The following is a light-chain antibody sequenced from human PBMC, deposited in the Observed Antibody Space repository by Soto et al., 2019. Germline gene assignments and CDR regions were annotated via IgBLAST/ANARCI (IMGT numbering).Light chain of an antibody. Sequence: QSALTQPPSASGSPGQSVTVACTGTSSDVGGYNYVSWYQQYPGKAPKLIIYEVSKRPSGVPDRFSGSKSGNTASLTVSGLQAEDEAEYYCSSSADSKHLLFGGGTKLTVL. CDR1: SSDVGGYNY. CDR2: EVS. V-gene: IGLV2-8*01. CDR3: SSSADSKHLL. J-gene: IGLJ3*02.